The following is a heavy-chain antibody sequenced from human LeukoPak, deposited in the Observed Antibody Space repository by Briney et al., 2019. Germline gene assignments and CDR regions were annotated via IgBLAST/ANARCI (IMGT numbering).Heavy chain of an antibody. CDR3: ARALTTGGRTDY. CDR1: GLTFSNYG. J-gene: IGHJ4*02. V-gene: IGHV3-33*01. Sequence: GRSLRLSCAASGLTFSNYGIHWVRQAPGKGLEWVAVINYDGSNKYYADSVKGRFTISRDNSKNTLYLQMNSLRVEDTAVYYCARALTTGGRTDYWGQGTLVTVSS. D-gene: IGHD4-17*01. CDR2: INYDGSNK.